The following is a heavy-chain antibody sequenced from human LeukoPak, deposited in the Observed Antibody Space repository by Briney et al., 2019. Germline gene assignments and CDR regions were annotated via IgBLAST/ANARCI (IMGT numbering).Heavy chain of an antibody. V-gene: IGHV1-2*02. J-gene: IGHJ4*02. CDR2: INPNSGGT. CDR1: GYTFTGYY. CDR3: ARGPRGSYYGEAFDY. D-gene: IGHD1-26*01. Sequence: GASVKVSCKASGYTFTGYYMHWVRQAPGQGLEWMGWINPNSGGTNYAQKFQGRVTMTRDTSISTAYMELSRLRSDDTAVYYCARGPRGSYYGEAFDYWGQGTLVTVSS.